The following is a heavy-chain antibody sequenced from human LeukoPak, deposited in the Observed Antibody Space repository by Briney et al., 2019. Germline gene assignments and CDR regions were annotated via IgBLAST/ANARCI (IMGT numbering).Heavy chain of an antibody. V-gene: IGHV4-31*03. CDR2: ISYGGKA. D-gene: IGHD5-12*01. Sequence: SETLSLTCTVSGDSISSGGYWWSWIRQHPGKGPEWIGYISYGGKADYNPSLKSRVAISADTPKNQFSLKLSSTTAADTAVYYCARAPVATPSEFDYWGQGTLVTVSS. CDR1: GDSISSGGYW. CDR3: ARAPVATPSEFDY. J-gene: IGHJ4*02.